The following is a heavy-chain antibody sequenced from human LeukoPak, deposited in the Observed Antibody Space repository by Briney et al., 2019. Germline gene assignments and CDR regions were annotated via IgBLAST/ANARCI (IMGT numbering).Heavy chain of an antibody. CDR1: GFTFSSYW. CDR3: AGLESQVFDY. CDR2: IKQDGSEK. Sequence: PGGSLRLSCAVSGFTFSSYWVSWVRQAPGKGLEWVANIKQDGSEKYYVDSVKGRFTISRDNAKNSLYLQMNSLRAEDTAVYYCAGLESQVFDYWGQGTPVTVSS. V-gene: IGHV3-7*01. J-gene: IGHJ4*02. D-gene: IGHD1-1*01.